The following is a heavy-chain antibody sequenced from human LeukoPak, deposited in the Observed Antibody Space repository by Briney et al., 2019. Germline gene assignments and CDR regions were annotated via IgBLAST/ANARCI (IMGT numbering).Heavy chain of an antibody. CDR2: INTNTGNP. Sequence: ASVKVSCKASGYTFTHYAMNWVRRAPGQGLEWMGWINTNTGNPTYAQGFTGRFVFSLDTSVSTAYLQISSLKAEDTAVYYCVTRDGVCSGFFNLDYWGQGTLVTVSS. CDR1: GYTFTHYA. J-gene: IGHJ4*02. D-gene: IGHD2-15*01. CDR3: VTRDGVCSGFFNLDY. V-gene: IGHV7-4-1*02.